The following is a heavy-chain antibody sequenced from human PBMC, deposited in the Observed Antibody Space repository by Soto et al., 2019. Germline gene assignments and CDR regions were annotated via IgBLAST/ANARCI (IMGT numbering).Heavy chain of an antibody. Sequence: PGGSLRLSCAASGFTFSNAWMTWVRQAPGKGLEWVGRIKSKTDGETTVYAAPVKGRFTISRDDSENTLYLQVDSVKAEDTAVYYCPTGENSGWYEYYFDYWGQGALVTVSP. CDR1: GFTFSNAW. V-gene: IGHV3-15*01. J-gene: IGHJ4*02. CDR2: IKSKTDGETT. CDR3: PTGENSGWYEYYFDY. D-gene: IGHD6-19*01.